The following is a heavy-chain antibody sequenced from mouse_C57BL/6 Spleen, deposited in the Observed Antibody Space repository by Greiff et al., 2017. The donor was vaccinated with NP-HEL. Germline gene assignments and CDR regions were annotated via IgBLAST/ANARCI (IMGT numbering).Heavy chain of an antibody. D-gene: IGHD2-5*01. CDR1: GYTFTSYW. CDR2: IAPNSGGT. Sequence: QVQLQQPGAELVKPGASVKLSCKASGYTFTSYWMHWVKQRPGRGLEWIGRIAPNSGGTKYNEKFKSKATLTVDKPSSTAYMQLSSLTSEDSAVYYCARDYSNYFYAMDYWGQGTSVTVSS. J-gene: IGHJ4*01. CDR3: ARDYSNYFYAMDY. V-gene: IGHV1-72*01.